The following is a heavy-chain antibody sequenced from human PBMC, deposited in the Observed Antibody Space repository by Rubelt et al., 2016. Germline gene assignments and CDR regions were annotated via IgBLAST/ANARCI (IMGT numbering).Heavy chain of an antibody. CDR1: GFSFSDYY. Sequence: VQLVESGGGLVQPGGSLRLSCEGSGFSFSDYYISWIRQAPGKGLEWVSYISSTGVTIFYADSVKGRFIITRDNARNYLYLQMNSLVAEDTAVYYGARDLIAVTGDYYFDYWGQGTLVTVSS. J-gene: IGHJ4*02. CDR3: ARDLIAVTGDYYFDY. V-gene: IGHV3-11*04. CDR2: ISSTGVTI. D-gene: IGHD6-19*01.